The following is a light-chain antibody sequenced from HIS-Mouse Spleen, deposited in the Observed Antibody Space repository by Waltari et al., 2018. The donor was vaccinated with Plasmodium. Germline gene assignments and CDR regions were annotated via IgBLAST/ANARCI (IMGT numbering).Light chain of an antibody. CDR2: KDS. V-gene: IGLV3-27*01. CDR3: YSAADNNLV. CDR1: VLAKKKY. Sequence: SYELTQPSSVSVSPGQTARITCSGDVLAKKKYARWFQQKPGQAPVLVIYKDSERPPGIPGRFSGSSSGTTVTLTISGAQVEDEADYYCYSAADNNLVFGGGTKLTVL. J-gene: IGLJ3*02.